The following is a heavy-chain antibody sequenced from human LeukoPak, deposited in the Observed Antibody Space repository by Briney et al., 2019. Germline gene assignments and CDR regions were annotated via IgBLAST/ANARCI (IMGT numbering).Heavy chain of an antibody. CDR2: INPNSGNT. V-gene: IGHV1-8*01. Sequence: ASVKVSCKASGYTFTSYDINWVRQATGQGLEWMGWINPNSGNTGYAQKFQGRVTMTRNTSISTAYMELSSLRSEDTAVYYCARDGGYTSSWYVPGWVNNYYYGMDVWGQGTTATVSS. D-gene: IGHD6-13*01. CDR1: GYTFTSYD. CDR3: ARDGGYTSSWYVPGWVNNYYYGMDV. J-gene: IGHJ6*02.